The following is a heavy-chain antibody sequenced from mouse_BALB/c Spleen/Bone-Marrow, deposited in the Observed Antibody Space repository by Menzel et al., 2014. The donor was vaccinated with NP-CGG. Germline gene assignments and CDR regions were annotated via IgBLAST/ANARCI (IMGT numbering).Heavy chain of an antibody. V-gene: IGHV1-4*01. CDR1: GYTFTSYT. Sequence: VQLQQSGAELARPGASVKMSCKASGYTFTSYTMHWVKQRPGQGLEWIGYINPSSGYTNYNQKFKDKATLTADKSSSTAYMQLSSLTSEDSRVCYCARSYYDCDRAWFAYWGQGTLVTVSA. J-gene: IGHJ3*01. D-gene: IGHD2-4*01. CDR3: ARSYYDCDRAWFAY. CDR2: INPSSGYT.